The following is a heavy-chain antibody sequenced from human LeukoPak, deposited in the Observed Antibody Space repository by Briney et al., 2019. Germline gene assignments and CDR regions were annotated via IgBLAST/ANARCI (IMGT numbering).Heavy chain of an antibody. V-gene: IGHV3-23*01. CDR1: GFSFSSYA. CDR3: ARNVGY. CDR2: ISASGGRT. D-gene: IGHD1-26*01. Sequence: GGSLRLSCAAGGFSFSSYAMSWVRQAPGKGLEWVSAISASGGRTYYTDSVKGRFTISRDNSKNTVYLQMNSLRDEGTAVYYCARNVGYWGQGTLVTVSS. J-gene: IGHJ4*02.